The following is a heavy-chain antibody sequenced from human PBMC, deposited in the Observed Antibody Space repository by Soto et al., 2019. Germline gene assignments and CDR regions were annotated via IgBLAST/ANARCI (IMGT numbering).Heavy chain of an antibody. CDR2: IIPIFGTA. V-gene: IGHV1-69*13. Sequence: GASVKVSCKASGGTFSSYAISWVRQAPGQGLEWMGGIIPIFGTANYAQKFQGRVTITADESTSTAYMELSSLRSEDTAVYYCAKRDGYNSPYYYYGMDVWGQGTTVTVSS. D-gene: IGHD5-12*01. CDR3: AKRDGYNSPYYYYGMDV. J-gene: IGHJ6*02. CDR1: GGTFSSYA.